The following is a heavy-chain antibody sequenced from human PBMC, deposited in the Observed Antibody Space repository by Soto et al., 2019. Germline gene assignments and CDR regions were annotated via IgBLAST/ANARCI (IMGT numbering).Heavy chain of an antibody. CDR3: AKCCSSTSCLVVYGMDV. V-gene: IGHV3-23*01. J-gene: IGHJ6*02. D-gene: IGHD2-2*01. Sequence: EVQLLESGGGLVQPGGSLRLSCAASGFTFSSYAMSWVRQAPGKGLEWVSAISGSGGTTYYTDSVKGRFTISRDNSKNTLYLQMNSLRVEDTAVYYCAKCCSSTSCLVVYGMDVWGQGTTVTVSS. CDR2: ISGSGGTT. CDR1: GFTFSSYA.